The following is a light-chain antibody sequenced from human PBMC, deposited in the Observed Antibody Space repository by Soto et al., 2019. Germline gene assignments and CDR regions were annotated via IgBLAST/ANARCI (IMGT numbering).Light chain of an antibody. CDR2: GAS. J-gene: IGKJ2*01. CDR1: QNINTN. CDR3: HQYNNCPSGT. V-gene: IGKV3-15*01. Sequence: EIVMTQSPVTLSVSPGESVTLSSRASQNINTNLAWYQHKPGQAPRLLISGASTRATDVPARFSGSGSGTEFTLAISSLQPEDFGIYVCHQYNNCPSGTFGQGTKLEI.